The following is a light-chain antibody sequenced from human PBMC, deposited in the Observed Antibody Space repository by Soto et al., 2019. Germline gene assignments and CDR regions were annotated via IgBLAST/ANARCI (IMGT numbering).Light chain of an antibody. J-gene: IGKJ1*01. CDR3: QHYNSYSQT. CDR1: QSISSW. Sequence: DIQMTQSPSTLSASVGDRVTITCRASQSISSWLAWYQQKPGKAPKLLIYDASSLESGVPSRFSGIGSGTEFTLTISSLQPDDFATYYCQHYNSYSQTFGQGGKVDIK. CDR2: DAS. V-gene: IGKV1-5*01.